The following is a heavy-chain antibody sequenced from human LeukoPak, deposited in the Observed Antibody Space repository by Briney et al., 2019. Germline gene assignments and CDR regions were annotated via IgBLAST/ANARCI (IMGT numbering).Heavy chain of an antibody. Sequence: GGSLRLSCAASGFTFSSYGMNWVRQAPGKGLEWVSYISSSGSVIYYADSVKGRFTISRDNAKNSLYLQMNSLRAEDTAVYYCAKDQGFDWHSSGWPFDYWGQGTLVTVSS. D-gene: IGHD6-19*01. CDR3: AKDQGFDWHSSGWPFDY. V-gene: IGHV3-48*04. CDR1: GFTFSSYG. J-gene: IGHJ4*02. CDR2: ISSSGSVI.